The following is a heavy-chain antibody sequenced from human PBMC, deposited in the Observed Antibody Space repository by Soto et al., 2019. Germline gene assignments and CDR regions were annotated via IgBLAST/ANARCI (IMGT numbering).Heavy chain of an antibody. CDR1: GGTFSSYA. V-gene: IGHV1-69*13. D-gene: IGHD2-2*01. J-gene: IGHJ4*02. Sequence: ASVKVSCKASGGTFSSYAISWVRQAPGQGLEWMGGIIPIFGTANYAQKFQGRVTITADESTSTAYMELSSLRSEDTAVYYCAQSVSGTSLGDYWGQGTLVTVSS. CDR3: AQSVSGTSLGDY. CDR2: IIPIFGTA.